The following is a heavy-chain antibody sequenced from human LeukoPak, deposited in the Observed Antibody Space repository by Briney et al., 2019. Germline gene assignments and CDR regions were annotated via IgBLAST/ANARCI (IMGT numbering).Heavy chain of an antibody. Sequence: ASVKVSCKASGYTFTSYYMHWVRQAPGQRLEWMGIINPSGGSTSYAQKFQGRVTMTRDTSTSTVYMELSSLRSEDTAVYYCARATKVLWFGELLKPPLGFDYWGQGTLVTVSS. CDR1: GYTFTSYY. J-gene: IGHJ4*02. CDR3: ARATKVLWFGELLKPPLGFDY. V-gene: IGHV1-46*01. CDR2: INPSGGST. D-gene: IGHD3-10*01.